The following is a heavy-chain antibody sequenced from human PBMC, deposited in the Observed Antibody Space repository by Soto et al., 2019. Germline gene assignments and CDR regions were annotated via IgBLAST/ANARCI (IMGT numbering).Heavy chain of an antibody. D-gene: IGHD6-19*01. CDR3: ARAPGATTQAPVAGTLEIDYYYDGMDV. V-gene: IGHV4-61*01. CDR1: GGSVSSGSYY. CDR2: IYYSEST. Sequence: QVQLQESGPGLVKPSETLSLTCTVSGGSVSSGSYYWSWIRQPPGKGLEWIEYIYYSESTNYNPSLKIRVTISVDTSKNQFSLKLSSVTAADTAVYYCARAPGATTQAPVAGTLEIDYYYDGMDVWGQGTTVTDSS. J-gene: IGHJ6*02.